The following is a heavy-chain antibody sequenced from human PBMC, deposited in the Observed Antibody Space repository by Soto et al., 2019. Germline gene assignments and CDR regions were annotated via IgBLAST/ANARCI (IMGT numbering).Heavy chain of an antibody. Sequence: GGSLRLSCAASGFTFSNAWMSWVRQAPGKGLEWVGRIKSKTDGGTTDYAAPVKGRFTISRDDSKNTLYLQMNSLKTEDTAVYYCTTHRPLPVTNYYYYMDVWGKGTTVTVSS. CDR3: TTHRPLPVTNYYYYMDV. J-gene: IGHJ6*03. D-gene: IGHD4-17*01. CDR2: IKSKTDGGTT. CDR1: GFTFSNAW. V-gene: IGHV3-15*01.